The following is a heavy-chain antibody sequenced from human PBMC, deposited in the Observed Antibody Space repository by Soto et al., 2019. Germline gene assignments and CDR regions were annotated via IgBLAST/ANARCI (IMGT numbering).Heavy chain of an antibody. CDR1: GFTFSSYE. V-gene: IGHV3-48*03. J-gene: IGHJ6*02. CDR3: ARDRLQWELRYYYYYGMDV. D-gene: IGHD1-26*01. CDR2: ISSSGSTI. Sequence: QPGGSLRLSCAASGFTFSSYEMNWVRQAPGKGLEWVSYISSSGSTIYYADSVKGRFTISRDNAKNSLYLQMNSLRAEDTAVYYCARDRLQWELRYYYYYGMDVWGQGTTVTVSS.